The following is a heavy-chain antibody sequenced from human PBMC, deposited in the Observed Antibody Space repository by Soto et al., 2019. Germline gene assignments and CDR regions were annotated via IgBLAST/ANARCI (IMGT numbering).Heavy chain of an antibody. D-gene: IGHD5-12*01. CDR1: GITFSTYA. CDR2: INAGNGNT. Sequence: ASVKVSCKASGITFSTYAIHWVRQAPGQRLEWMGWINAGNGNTRYSQKIQGRVTLTRDTSASTAYMDLSSLRSEDTAIYYCARAISGYVTWGQGTLVTVSS. J-gene: IGHJ5*02. CDR3: ARAISGYVT. V-gene: IGHV1-3*01.